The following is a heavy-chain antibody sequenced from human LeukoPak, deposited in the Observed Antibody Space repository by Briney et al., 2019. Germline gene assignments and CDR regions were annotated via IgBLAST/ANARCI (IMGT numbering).Heavy chain of an antibody. CDR1: GGSISSSSYY. J-gene: IGHJ3*02. CDR2: IYYSGST. CDR3: ARHSAGKNAFDI. Sequence: SETLSLTCTVSGGSISSSSYYWGWIRQPPGKGLEWIGSIYYSGSTYYNPSLKSRVTISVDASKNQFSLKLSSVTAADTAVYYCARHSAGKNAFDIWGQGTMVTVSS. V-gene: IGHV4-39*01.